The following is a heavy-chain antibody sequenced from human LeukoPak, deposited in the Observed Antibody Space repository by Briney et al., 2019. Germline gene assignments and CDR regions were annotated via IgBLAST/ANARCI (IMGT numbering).Heavy chain of an antibody. V-gene: IGHV3-21*01. J-gene: IGHJ4*02. Sequence: PGGSLRLSCAASGFTFSSYSMNWVRQAPGKGLEWVSSIISSSSYIYYADSVKGRFTISRDNAKNSLYLQMNSLRAEDTAVYYCARSYGGNSPYFDYWGQGTLVTVSS. CDR2: IISSSSYI. CDR1: GFTFSSYS. CDR3: ARSYGGNSPYFDY. D-gene: IGHD4-23*01.